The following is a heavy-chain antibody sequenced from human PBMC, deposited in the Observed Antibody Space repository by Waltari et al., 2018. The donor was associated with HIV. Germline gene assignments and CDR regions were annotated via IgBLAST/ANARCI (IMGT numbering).Heavy chain of an antibody. J-gene: IGHJ6*02. CDR3: AKGGGSPIGMDV. Sequence: EVQLLESGGGLVQPGGSLRLSCAASGFTFSSYAMSWVRQAPGKGLEWVSAISGMCSSTDYADSVKGRFTISRDKSKNTMYLQMNSLRAEDTAVYYCAKGGGSPIGMDVWGQGTTVTVSS. D-gene: IGHD6-13*01. V-gene: IGHV3-23*01. CDR2: ISGMCSST. CDR1: GFTFSSYA.